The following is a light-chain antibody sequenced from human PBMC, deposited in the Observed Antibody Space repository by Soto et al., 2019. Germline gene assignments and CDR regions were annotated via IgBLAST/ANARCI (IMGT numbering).Light chain of an antibody. CDR1: SSNIGSRS. J-gene: IGLJ3*02. Sequence: QLVLTQPPSASETPGQRDTISCSGSSSNIGSRSVNWYQQLPGTAPKLLIHNNSQRPSGVPDRFSGSKSGTSASLAISGLQSEDEADYYCAAWDDSLSCPVFGGGTKLTVL. CDR2: NNS. CDR3: AAWDDSLSCPV. V-gene: IGLV1-44*01.